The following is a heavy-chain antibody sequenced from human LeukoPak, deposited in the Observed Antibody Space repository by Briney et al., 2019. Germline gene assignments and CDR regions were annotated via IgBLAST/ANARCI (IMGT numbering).Heavy chain of an antibody. D-gene: IGHD3-10*01. CDR1: GYTLTGFY. V-gene: IGHV1-2*02. CDR3: ASLGDYYGSGSYAPFDY. CDR2: INPNTGGT. Sequence: ASVKVSCKASGYTLTGFYLHWVRQAPGQGFEWMGWINPNTGGTNYAQKFQGRVTMTRDTSISTAYMELSRLSSDDTAIYYCASLGDYYGSGSYAPFDYWGQGTLVTVSS. J-gene: IGHJ4*02.